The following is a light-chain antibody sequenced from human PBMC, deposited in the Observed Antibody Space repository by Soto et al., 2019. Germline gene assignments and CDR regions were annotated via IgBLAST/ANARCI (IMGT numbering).Light chain of an antibody. V-gene: IGKV3-15*01. J-gene: IGKJ4*01. CDR3: QPYNNWPLT. CDR1: QSVRSH. Sequence: IVMTQSPATLSVSPGEGVTLSCRASQSVRSHLAWYQQKPGQPPRLLIYGASTRATGVPTRFSGSRSGAEFTLTINSLQSEDFAVYYCQPYNNWPLTFGGGTKVDIK. CDR2: GAS.